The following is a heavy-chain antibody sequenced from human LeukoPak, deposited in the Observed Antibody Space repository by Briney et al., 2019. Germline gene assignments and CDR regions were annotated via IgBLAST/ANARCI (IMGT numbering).Heavy chain of an antibody. CDR3: GKDLNYGLDY. J-gene: IGHJ4*02. D-gene: IGHD4-11*01. CDR1: GFTFSSSA. CDR2: ISSSGGST. Sequence: PGGSLRLSCAASGFTFSSSAMSWVRQAPGKGLEWVSVISSSGGSTYYADSVKGRFTIFRDNSKNTLYLQMSSLRAEDTAVYYCGKDLNYGLDYWGQGTLVTVSS. V-gene: IGHV3-23*01.